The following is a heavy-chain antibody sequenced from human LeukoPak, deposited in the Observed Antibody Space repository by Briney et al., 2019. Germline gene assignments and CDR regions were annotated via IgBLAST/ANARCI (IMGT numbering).Heavy chain of an antibody. CDR2: IYYSGST. J-gene: IGHJ3*02. V-gene: IGHV4-59*01. Sequence: SETLSLTCTVSGGSISSYYWSWIRQPPGKGLEWTGYIYYSGSTNYNPSLKSRVTISVDTSKNQFSLKLSSVTAADTAVYYCARGDVITGSDAFDIWGQGTMVTVSS. D-gene: IGHD2-21*02. CDR1: GGSISSYY. CDR3: ARGDVITGSDAFDI.